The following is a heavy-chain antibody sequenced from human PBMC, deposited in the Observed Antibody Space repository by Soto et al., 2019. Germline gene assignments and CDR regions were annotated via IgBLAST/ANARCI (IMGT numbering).Heavy chain of an antibody. V-gene: IGHV3-72*01. CDR1: GFTLSDHY. CDR2: SRDKAQGYST. CDR3: VRTTYFSVSTRYTRCFVY. J-gene: IGHJ4*02. Sequence: PGGSLRLSCGGSGFTLSDHYIDWVRQAPGKGLEWVGRSRDKAQGYSTAYAASVKGRFTTSRGESKNSVYLHMNSLKTEDTAVYYCVRTTYFSVSTRYTRCFVYWGQRTLVTVFS. D-gene: IGHD3-10*02.